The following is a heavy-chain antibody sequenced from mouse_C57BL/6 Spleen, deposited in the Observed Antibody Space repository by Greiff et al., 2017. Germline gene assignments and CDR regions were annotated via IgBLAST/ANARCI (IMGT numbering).Heavy chain of an antibody. J-gene: IGHJ4*01. CDR2: ISDGGSYT. CDR3: ARVATTGYYAMDY. Sequence: VQLKESGGGLVKPGGSLKLSCAASGFTFSSYAMSWVRQTPGKRLEWVATISDGGSYTYYPDNVKGRFTIYRDNAKNNLYLQMSQLKSEDTAMYYCARVATTGYYAMDYWGQGTSVTVSS. CDR1: GFTFSSYA. V-gene: IGHV5-4*01. D-gene: IGHD2-12*01.